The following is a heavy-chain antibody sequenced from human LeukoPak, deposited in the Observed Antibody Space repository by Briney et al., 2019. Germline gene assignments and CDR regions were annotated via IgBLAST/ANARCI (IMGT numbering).Heavy chain of an antibody. CDR3: ARGGRHSYGPRPFDY. CDR2: INHSGST. V-gene: IGHV4-34*01. CDR1: GGSFSGYY. J-gene: IGHJ4*02. D-gene: IGHD5-18*01. Sequence: SETLSLTCAVYGGSFSGYYWSWIRQPPGKGLEWIGEINHSGSTNYNPSHKSRVTISVDTSKNQFSLKLSSVTAADTAVYYCARGGRHSYGPRPFDYWGQGTLVTVSS.